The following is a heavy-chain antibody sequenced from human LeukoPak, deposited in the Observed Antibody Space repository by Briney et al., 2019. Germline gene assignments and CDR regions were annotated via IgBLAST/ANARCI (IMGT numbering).Heavy chain of an antibody. CDR3: AKTPWPGIVVVPAGYYYGMDV. V-gene: IGHV1-3*01. CDR1: GYTFTSYA. D-gene: IGHD2-2*01. J-gene: IGHJ6*02. Sequence: ASVKVSCKASGYTFTSYAMHWVRQAPGQRLEWMGWINAGNGNTKYSQKFQARVTITRDTSASTAYMELSSLRSEDTAVYYCAKTPWPGIVVVPAGYYYGMDVWGQGTTVTVSS. CDR2: INAGNGNT.